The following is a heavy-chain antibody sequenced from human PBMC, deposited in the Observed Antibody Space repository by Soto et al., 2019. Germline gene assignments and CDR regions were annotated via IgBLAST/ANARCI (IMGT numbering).Heavy chain of an antibody. CDR3: TKGAGPPWFDP. Sequence: PSETLSLTCTVSGDSMTTHYWSWVRQPAGKGLEWIGRVHAREKADYSPSLKSRATMSMDTSKNRFSLKLNSVTAADTAVYYCTKGAGPPWFDPWGQGTLVTVSS. CDR1: GDSMTTHY. CDR2: VHAREKA. V-gene: IGHV4-4*07. J-gene: IGHJ5*02.